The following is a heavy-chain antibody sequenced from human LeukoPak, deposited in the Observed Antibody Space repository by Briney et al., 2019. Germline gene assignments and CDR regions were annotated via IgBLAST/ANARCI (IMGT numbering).Heavy chain of an antibody. J-gene: IGHJ4*02. CDR1: GFTFSSYA. D-gene: IGHD3-9*01. V-gene: IGHV3-23*01. CDR3: AKAPNYDILTAFDY. Sequence: PGGSLRLSCAASGFTFSSYAMSWVRQAPGKGLEWVSAISGSGGSTYYADSVKGRFTISRDNSKNTLYLQMSSLRAEDTAVYYCAKAPNYDILTAFDYWGQGTLVTVSS. CDR2: ISGSGGST.